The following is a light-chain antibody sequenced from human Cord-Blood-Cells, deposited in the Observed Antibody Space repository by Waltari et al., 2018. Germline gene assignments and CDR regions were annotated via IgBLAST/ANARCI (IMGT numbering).Light chain of an antibody. CDR2: AAS. CDR1: QSISSY. CDR3: QQSYSTPQT. Sequence: EIQMTQSPSSLSASVGDRVTITCRASQSISSYLNWYQQKPGKAPKLLIYAASSLQSGVPSRFSGSGSGTDCTLTSSSLQPEDFATYDCQQSYSTPQTFGQGTKLEIK. V-gene: IGKV1-39*01. J-gene: IGKJ2*01.